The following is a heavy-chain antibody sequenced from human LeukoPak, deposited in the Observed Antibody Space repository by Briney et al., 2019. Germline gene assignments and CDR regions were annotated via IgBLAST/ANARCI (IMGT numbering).Heavy chain of an antibody. Sequence: GGSLRLSCAASGFAFSSYWMSWVRQAPGKGLEWVANIKQDGSEKYYVDSVKGRFTISRDNAKNSLYLQMNSLRAEDTAVYYCARAGTSLNYYDSSGYVLTSYFDYWGQGTLVTVSS. CDR1: GFAFSSYW. CDR2: IKQDGSEK. J-gene: IGHJ4*02. CDR3: ARAGTSLNYYDSSGYVLTSYFDY. V-gene: IGHV3-7*01. D-gene: IGHD3-22*01.